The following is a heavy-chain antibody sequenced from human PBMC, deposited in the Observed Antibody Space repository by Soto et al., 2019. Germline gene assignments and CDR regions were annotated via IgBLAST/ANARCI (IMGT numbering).Heavy chain of an antibody. Sequence: TSETLSLTCAVYGGSFSGYYWSWIRQPPGKGLEWIGEINHSGSTNYNPSLKSRVTISVDTSKNQFSLKLSSVTAADTAVYYCARGLSSSSGFFDYWGQGTLVTVSS. CDR1: GGSFSGYY. V-gene: IGHV4-34*01. D-gene: IGHD6-6*01. J-gene: IGHJ4*02. CDR2: INHSGST. CDR3: ARGLSSSSGFFDY.